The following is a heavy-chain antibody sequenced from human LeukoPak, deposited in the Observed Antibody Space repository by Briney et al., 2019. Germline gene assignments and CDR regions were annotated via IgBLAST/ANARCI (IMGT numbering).Heavy chain of an antibody. D-gene: IGHD2-15*01. V-gene: IGHV4-59*01. CDR2: IHYSGST. J-gene: IGHJ4*02. CDR3: ASGGSSHY. CDR1: GRSISSYY. Sequence: PSETLSLTCTVSGRSISSYYWSWLPHPPGKGLEWIGYIHYSGSTNYNPSLKSRVTISVDTSKNQFSLKLSSVAAADTAVYYCASGGSSHYWGQGTLVAVSS.